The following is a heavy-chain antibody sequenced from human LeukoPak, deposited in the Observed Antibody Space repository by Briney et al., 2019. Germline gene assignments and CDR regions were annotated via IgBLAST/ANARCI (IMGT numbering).Heavy chain of an antibody. CDR3: AKGSKLLVFTRDHYIAV. CDR2: IRHDGGNK. CDR1: GFTFSSYG. V-gene: IGHV3-30*02. Sequence: GGSLRLSCAASGFTFSSYGMHWVRQAPGKGLEWVAFIRHDGGNKYYADSVKGRFTISRDNSKNTLYLQMNSLRAEDTAVYYCAKGSKLLVFTRDHYIAVWGKGTSVTISS. J-gene: IGHJ6*03. D-gene: IGHD3-9*01.